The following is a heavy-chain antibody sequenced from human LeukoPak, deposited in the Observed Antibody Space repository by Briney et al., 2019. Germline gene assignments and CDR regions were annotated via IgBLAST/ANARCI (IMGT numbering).Heavy chain of an antibody. D-gene: IGHD4-11*01. V-gene: IGHV4-39*07. CDR3: ARDNYSNYADY. CDR2: IYYSGST. J-gene: IGHJ4*02. CDR1: GGSISSSSYY. Sequence: WETLSLTCTVSGGSISSSSYYWGWIRQPPGKGLEWIESIYYSGSTNYNPSLKSRVTMSVDTSKNQFSLKLSSVTAADTAVYYCARDNYSNYADYWGQGTLVTVSS.